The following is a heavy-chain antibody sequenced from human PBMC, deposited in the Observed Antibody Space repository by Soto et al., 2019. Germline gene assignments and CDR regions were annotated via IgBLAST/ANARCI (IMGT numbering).Heavy chain of an antibody. V-gene: IGHV1-46*03. D-gene: IGHD2-21*01. CDR2: INPAGSVT. CDR3: ARDNSRTFPAVPGDKKSDSSGWWFDP. Sequence: QVQLLQSGAEVKKPGASVKVSCKASGISFINHYVHWVRQAPGQGPEWMGVINPAGSVTVYALKLQDRVTVTRDTSTSTVYMELNSLTSEDTAIYYCARDNSRTFPAVPGDKKSDSSGWWFDPWGQGTLVTVSS. J-gene: IGHJ5*02. CDR1: GISFINHY.